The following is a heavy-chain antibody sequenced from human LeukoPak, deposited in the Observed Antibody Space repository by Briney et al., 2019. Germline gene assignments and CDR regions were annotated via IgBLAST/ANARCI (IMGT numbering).Heavy chain of an antibody. CDR1: GFTFDDYG. CDR3: AKLKGRDGYNPYYYYMDV. J-gene: IGHJ6*03. CDR2: INWNGGST. V-gene: IGHV3-20*04. D-gene: IGHD5-24*01. Sequence: GGSLRLSCAASGFTFDDYGMSWVRQAPGKGLEWVSGINWNGGSTGYADSVKGRFTISRDNSKDTLYLQMNSLRAEDTAVYYCAKLKGRDGYNPYYYYMDVWGKGTTVTISS.